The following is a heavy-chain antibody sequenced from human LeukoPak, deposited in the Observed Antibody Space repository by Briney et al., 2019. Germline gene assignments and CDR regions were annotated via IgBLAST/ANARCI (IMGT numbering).Heavy chain of an antibody. CDR2: INHSGST. V-gene: IGHV4-34*01. D-gene: IGHD3-22*01. CDR1: GGSFSGYY. CDR3: ARRIWRYYDTTGYYIFDY. J-gene: IGHJ4*02. Sequence: PSETLSLTCAVYGGSFSGYYWSWIRQPPGKGLEWIGEINHSGSTNYNPSLKSRVTISVDTSKNQFSLKLTSVTAADTAVYYCARRIWRYYDTTGYYIFDYWGQGTLVTVSS.